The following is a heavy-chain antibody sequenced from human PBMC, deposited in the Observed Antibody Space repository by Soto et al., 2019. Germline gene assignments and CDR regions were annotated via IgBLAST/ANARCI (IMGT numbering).Heavy chain of an antibody. V-gene: IGHV3-48*02. J-gene: IGHJ4*02. D-gene: IGHD2-15*01. CDR3: VRDGCTGGSCYLRY. Sequence: PGGSLRLSCAASGFTFSDYSMIWVRQAPGKGLEWVSYISSSASSIYYAASLKGRFTISRDNARDSLYLQMNSLKDEDTAVYYCVRDGCTGGSCYLRYWGQGTRVTVSS. CDR2: ISSSASSI. CDR1: GFTFSDYS.